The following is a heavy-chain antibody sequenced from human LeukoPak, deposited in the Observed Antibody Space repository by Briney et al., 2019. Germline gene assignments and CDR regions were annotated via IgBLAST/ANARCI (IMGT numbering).Heavy chain of an antibody. Sequence: PGGSLRLSCAASGSTVSSNYMSWVRQAPGKGLEWVANIKEDGTETYYVDSVKGRFTISRDNAKNSLYLQMNSLRVEDTAVYYCAKEGRSLQTYWGQGTLVTVSS. J-gene: IGHJ4*02. CDR3: AKEGRSLQTY. CDR2: IKEDGTET. CDR1: GSTVSSNY. D-gene: IGHD5-24*01. V-gene: IGHV3-7*03.